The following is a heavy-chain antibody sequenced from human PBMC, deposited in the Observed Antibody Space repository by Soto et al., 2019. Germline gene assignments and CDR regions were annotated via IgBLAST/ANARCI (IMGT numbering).Heavy chain of an antibody. CDR1: GSTFSSDA. V-gene: IGHV3-30*04. CDR2: IPYDGSYQ. Sequence: QVQLVESGGGVVQPGKSLRLSCAASGSTFSSDAMHWVRQARGKGLEWVAVIPYDGSYQYYADSVRGRFTISRDNSKNMLYLQMNSLRADDTAVYYCARDVGTQLDFWSTSGMDVWGQGTTVTVSS. D-gene: IGHD3-3*01. J-gene: IGHJ6*02. CDR3: ARDVGTQLDFWSTSGMDV.